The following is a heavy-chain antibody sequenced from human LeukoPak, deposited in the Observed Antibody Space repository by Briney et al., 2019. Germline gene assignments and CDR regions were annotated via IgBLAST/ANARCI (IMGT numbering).Heavy chain of an antibody. V-gene: IGHV3-23*01. CDR3: ASGGGLGSSSDY. CDR1: GFTFSSYA. D-gene: IGHD6-6*01. Sequence: GGSLRLSCAASGFTFSSYAMNWVRQAPGTGLEWVSTISGSGGSTYYADSVKGRFTISRDNSKNTLYLQMNSLRVEDTAVYYCASGGGLGSSSDYWGQGTLVTVSS. J-gene: IGHJ4*02. CDR2: ISGSGGST.